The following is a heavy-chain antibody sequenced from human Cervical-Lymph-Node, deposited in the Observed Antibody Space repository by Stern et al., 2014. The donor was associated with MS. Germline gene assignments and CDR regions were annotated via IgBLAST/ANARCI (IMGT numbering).Heavy chain of an antibody. D-gene: IGHD6-19*01. V-gene: IGHV1-2*06. J-gene: IGHJ4*02. CDR3: AREAAMAVAGTGVDY. CDR2: ITPNSGGT. Sequence: VQLVESGAEVKKPGASVKVSCKASGYTFTGYYMHWVRQAPGQGLEWMGRITPNSGGTNYAQKLQVRVTMTRDTSISTAYMELSRLRSDDTAVYYCAREAAMAVAGTGVDYWGQGTLVTVSS. CDR1: GYTFTGYY.